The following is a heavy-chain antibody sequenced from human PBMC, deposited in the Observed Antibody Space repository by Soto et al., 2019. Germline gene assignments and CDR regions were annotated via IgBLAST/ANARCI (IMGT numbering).Heavy chain of an antibody. D-gene: IGHD6-6*01. Sequence: SQTRSLTWAISGDSVSSNSAAWNWIRQSPSRGLEWLGRTYYRSKWYNDYAVSVKSRITINPDTSKNQFSLQLNSVTPEDTAVYYCARATLGIAARPGYGMDVWGQGTTVTVSS. V-gene: IGHV6-1*01. CDR1: GDSVSSNSAA. J-gene: IGHJ6*02. CDR2: TYYRSKWYN. CDR3: ARATLGIAARPGYGMDV.